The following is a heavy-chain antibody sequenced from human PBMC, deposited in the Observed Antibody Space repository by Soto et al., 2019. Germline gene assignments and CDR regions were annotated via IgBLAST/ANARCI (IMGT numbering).Heavy chain of an antibody. CDR1: GGSISSYY. CDR2: IYYSGST. V-gene: IGHV4-59*01. Sequence: QVQLQESGPGLVKPSETLSLTCTVSGGSISSYYWSWIRQPPGKGLEWIGDIYYSGSTNYNPSLKSRVTIAVDTSKNQLSLKLSSVTAADTAVYYCARVDYGMDVWGQGTTVTVSS. CDR3: ARVDYGMDV. J-gene: IGHJ6*02.